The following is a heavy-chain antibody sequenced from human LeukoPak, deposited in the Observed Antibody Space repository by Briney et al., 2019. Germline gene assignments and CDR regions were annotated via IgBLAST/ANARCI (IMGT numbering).Heavy chain of an antibody. CDR1: GGSISSYY. CDR3: ASLYSGSYDTGSFDYFNY. CDR2: MYYSGST. V-gene: IGHV4-59*01. Sequence: SETLSFTCTASGGSISSYYWSWIRQPPGKGLEWIGYMYYSGSTNYNPSLKSRVTISVDTSKNQFSLKLSSVTAADTAVYYCASLYSGSYDTGSFDYFNYWGQGTLVTVSS. J-gene: IGHJ4*02. D-gene: IGHD1-26*01.